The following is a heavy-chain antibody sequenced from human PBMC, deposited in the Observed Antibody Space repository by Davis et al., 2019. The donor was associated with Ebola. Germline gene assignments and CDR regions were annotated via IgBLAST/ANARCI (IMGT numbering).Heavy chain of an antibody. V-gene: IGHV3-23*01. CDR2: GTSADT. CDR1: GFTFSTSP. Sequence: GGSLRLSCAGSGFTFSTSPMHWVRQAPGKGLEWVSTYGTSADTYYADSVKGRFTISRDNSKNTLYLQMNGLRVEDTAIYYCAKDNRNIWSEVWGQGTMVTVSS. J-gene: IGHJ3*01. CDR3: AKDNRNIWSEV. D-gene: IGHD2/OR15-2a*01.